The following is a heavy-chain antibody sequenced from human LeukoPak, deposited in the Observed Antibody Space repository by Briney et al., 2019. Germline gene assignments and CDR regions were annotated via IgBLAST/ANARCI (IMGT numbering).Heavy chain of an antibody. D-gene: IGHD5-18*01. V-gene: IGHV3-21*01. Sequence: GGSLRLSCAASGFTFSSYSMNWVRQAPGKGLEWVSSISSSSSYIYYADSVKGRFTISRDNAKNSLYLQMNSLRAEDTAVYYCARHGGYSYGLPNWFDPWGQGTLVTVSS. J-gene: IGHJ5*02. CDR1: GFTFSSYS. CDR3: ARHGGYSYGLPNWFDP. CDR2: ISSSSSYI.